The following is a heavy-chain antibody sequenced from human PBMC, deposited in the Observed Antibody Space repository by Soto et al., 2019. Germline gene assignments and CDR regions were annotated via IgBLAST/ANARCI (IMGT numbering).Heavy chain of an antibody. CDR1: GASISNYY. V-gene: IGHV4-59*08. Sequence: SETLRLTCTVAGASISNYYWSWIRQPPGKGLEWIGYISYSGSTNYNPSLRGRVTISLDTSKNQFSLKLSSVAATDTAVYYCARHYYTDPFDYWGQGTPVTVSS. CDR3: ARHYYTDPFDY. D-gene: IGHD3-22*01. J-gene: IGHJ4*02. CDR2: ISYSGST.